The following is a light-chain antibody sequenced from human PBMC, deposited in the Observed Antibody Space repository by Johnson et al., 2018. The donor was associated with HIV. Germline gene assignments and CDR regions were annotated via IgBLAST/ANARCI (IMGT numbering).Light chain of an antibody. CDR2: DNN. Sequence: VLTQPPSVSAAPGQKVTISCFGSDSNIGNNYVSWYQQLPGTAPKLLIYDNNKRPSGIPDRFSGSKSGTSATLGITGLQTGDEADYYCGTWDSSLGAHYGFGSGTEVTV. V-gene: IGLV1-51*01. CDR1: DSNIGNNY. CDR3: GTWDSSLGAHYG. J-gene: IGLJ1*01.